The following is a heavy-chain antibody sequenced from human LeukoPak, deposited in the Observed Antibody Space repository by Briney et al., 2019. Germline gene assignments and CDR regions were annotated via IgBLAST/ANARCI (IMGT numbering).Heavy chain of an antibody. D-gene: IGHD6-25*01. CDR2: IYHSGGT. CDR1: GGSISSGDYY. V-gene: IGHV4-30-2*01. Sequence: SQTLSLTCTVSGGSISSGDYYWSWIRQPPGKGLEWIGYIYHSGGTYYNPSLKSRVTISVDRSKNQFSLKLTSVTAADTAVYYCARDVSVSPHHDHWGQGTLVTVSS. J-gene: IGHJ5*02. CDR3: ARDVSVSPHHDH.